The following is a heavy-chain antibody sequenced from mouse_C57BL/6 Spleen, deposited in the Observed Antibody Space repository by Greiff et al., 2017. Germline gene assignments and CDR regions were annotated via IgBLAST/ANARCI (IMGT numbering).Heavy chain of an antibody. CDR2: MYPRDGST. D-gene: IGHD1-1*01. J-gene: IGHJ1*03. Sequence: QVQLKQSGPELVKPGASVKLSCKASGYTFPSYDINWVKQRPGQGLEWIGWMYPRDGSTKYNEKFKGKATLTVDTSSSTAYMELHSLTSEDSAVYFCARCRYYGSSYWYFDVWGTGTTVTVSS. CDR1: GYTFPSYD. CDR3: ARCRYYGSSYWYFDV. V-gene: IGHV1-85*01.